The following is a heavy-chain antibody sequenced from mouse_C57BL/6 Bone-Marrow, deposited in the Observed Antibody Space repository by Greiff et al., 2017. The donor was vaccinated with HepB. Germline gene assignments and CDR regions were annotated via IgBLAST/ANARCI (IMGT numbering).Heavy chain of an antibody. CDR2: ISSGGSYT. Sequence: VQLQQSGGDLVKPGGSLKLSCAASGFTFSSYGMSWVRRTPDKRLEWVATISSGGSYTYYPDSVKGRFTISRDNAKNTLYLQMSSLKSEDTAMYYCAKGDSSGYPYYYAMDYWGQGTSVTVSS. D-gene: IGHD3-2*02. CDR1: GFTFSSYG. CDR3: AKGDSSGYPYYYAMDY. J-gene: IGHJ4*01. V-gene: IGHV5-6*01.